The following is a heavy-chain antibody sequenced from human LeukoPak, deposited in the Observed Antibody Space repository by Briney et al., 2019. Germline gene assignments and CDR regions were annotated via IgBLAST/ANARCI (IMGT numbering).Heavy chain of an antibody. V-gene: IGHV3-23*01. Sequence: GGSLRLSCAASGFNFTNHAMSWVRQVPGKGLEWVATISGNGGDSYYADSVRGRFTISRDNSNNTLYLQINSLRVDDTAIYYCVKAGANDFYKGWFDSWGQGTLVTVSS. D-gene: IGHD3-10*01. CDR1: GFNFTNHA. CDR3: VKAGANDFYKGWFDS. CDR2: ISGNGGDS. J-gene: IGHJ5*01.